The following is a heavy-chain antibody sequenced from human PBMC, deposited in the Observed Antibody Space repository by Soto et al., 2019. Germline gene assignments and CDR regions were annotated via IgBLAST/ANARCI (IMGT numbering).Heavy chain of an antibody. J-gene: IGHJ6*02. CDR1: GGSISSGGYS. CDR2: IYHSGST. D-gene: IGHD3-3*01. V-gene: IGHV4-30-2*01. Sequence: PSETLSLTCAVSGGSISSGGYSWSWIRQPPGKGLEWIGYIYHSGSTYYNPSLKSRVTISVDRSKNQFSLKLSSVTAADTAVYYCARGAYYDFWSGYYPYYYYGMDVWGQGTTVTVSS. CDR3: ARGAYYDFWSGYYPYYYYGMDV.